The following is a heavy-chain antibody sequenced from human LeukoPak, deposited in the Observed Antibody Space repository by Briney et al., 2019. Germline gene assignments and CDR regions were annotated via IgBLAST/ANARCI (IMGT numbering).Heavy chain of an antibody. CDR3: ARDAVTVNSYYFDY. V-gene: IGHV4-59*01. Sequence: KTSETLSLTCTVSGGSINSYYWSWIRQPPGKGLEWIGYISYSGNTNYNPSLKSRVTISVDTSKNQFSLKLSSVTAADTAVYYCARDAVTVNSYYFDYWGQGTLVTVSS. D-gene: IGHD4-11*01. CDR1: GGSINSYY. CDR2: ISYSGNT. J-gene: IGHJ4*02.